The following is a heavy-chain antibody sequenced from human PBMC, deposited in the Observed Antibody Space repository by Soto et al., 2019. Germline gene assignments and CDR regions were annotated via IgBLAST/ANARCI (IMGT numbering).Heavy chain of an antibody. CDR3: AKSPYYDILTGYPIDY. V-gene: IGHV3-9*01. J-gene: IGHJ4*02. CDR1: GFTFDDYV. CDR2: ISWNSGSI. Sequence: EVQLVESGGGLVQPGRSLRLSCAASGFTFDDYVMHWVRQAPGKGLEWVSGISWNSGSIGYADSVKGRFTISRDNAKNSLYLQMNSLRAEDTALYYCAKSPYYDILTGYPIDYWGQGTLVTVSS. D-gene: IGHD3-9*01.